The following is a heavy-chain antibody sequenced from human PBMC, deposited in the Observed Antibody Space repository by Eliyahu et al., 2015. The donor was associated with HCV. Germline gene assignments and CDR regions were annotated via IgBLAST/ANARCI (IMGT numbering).Heavy chain of an antibody. CDR2: ISYDGSNK. D-gene: IGHD1-26*01. Sequence: QVQLVESGGGVVQPGRSLRLXCAASGFTFSSYGMHWVRQAPGKGLEWVAVISYDGSNKYYADSVKGRFTISRDNSKNTLYLQMNSLRAEDTAVYYCAKDDGRSGSYLYYFDYWGQGTLVTVSS. V-gene: IGHV3-30*18. CDR3: AKDDGRSGSYLYYFDY. CDR1: GFTFSSYG. J-gene: IGHJ4*02.